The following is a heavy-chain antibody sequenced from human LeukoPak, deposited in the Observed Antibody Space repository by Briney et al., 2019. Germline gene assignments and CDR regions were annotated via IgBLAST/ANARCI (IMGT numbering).Heavy chain of an antibody. Sequence: PGGSLRLSCAVSGFTFSSYAMSWVRQAPGKGLEWVSGISDSGGTTYYVDSVKGRFTISRDNSKNTLYLQINSLRAEDMALYYCAKSSDGSTSFDQWGQGTLVTVSS. CDR3: AKSSDGSTSFDQ. D-gene: IGHD2-2*01. J-gene: IGHJ4*02. V-gene: IGHV3-23*01. CDR2: ISDSGGTT. CDR1: GFTFSSYA.